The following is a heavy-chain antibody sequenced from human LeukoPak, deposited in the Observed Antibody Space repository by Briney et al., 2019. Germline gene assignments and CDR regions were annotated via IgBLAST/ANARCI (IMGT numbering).Heavy chain of an antibody. CDR1: GYTFTSYD. D-gene: IGHD2-15*01. CDR2: IIPILGIA. J-gene: IGHJ4*02. Sequence: GASVKVSCKASGYTFTSYDINWVRQAPGQGLEWMGRIIPILGIANYAQKFQGRVTITADKSTSTAYMELSSLRSEDTAVYYCARVRGRHCSGGSCYLDYWGQGTLVTVSS. CDR3: ARVRGRHCSGGSCYLDY. V-gene: IGHV1-69*04.